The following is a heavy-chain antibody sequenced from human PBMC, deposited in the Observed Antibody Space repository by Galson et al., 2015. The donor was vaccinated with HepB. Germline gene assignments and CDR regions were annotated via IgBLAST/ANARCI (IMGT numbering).Heavy chain of an antibody. Sequence: QSGAEVKKPGGSLKISCKSSGFSFPSYWIAWVRQMPGKGLEWVGIIYPGDSDTRYSPSFQGQVIISADKSIKTAYLQWNSLKASDTAMYYCASFGGKGYWGQGTLVTVSS. CDR3: ASFGGKGY. V-gene: IGHV5-51*01. CDR1: GFSFPSYW. D-gene: IGHD4-23*01. CDR2: IYPGDSDT. J-gene: IGHJ4*02.